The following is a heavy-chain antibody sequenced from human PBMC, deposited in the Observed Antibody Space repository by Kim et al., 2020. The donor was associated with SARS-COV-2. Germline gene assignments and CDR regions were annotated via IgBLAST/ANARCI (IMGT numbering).Heavy chain of an antibody. CDR1: GFTFSSYS. CDR2: ISSSSSYI. Sequence: GGSLRLSCAASGFTFSSYSMNWVRQAPGKGLEWVSSISSSSSYIYYADSVKGRFTISRDNAKNSLYLQMNSLRAEDTAVYYCARDRDDFWSGLYYGMDVWGQGTTVTVSS. V-gene: IGHV3-21*01. J-gene: IGHJ6*02. D-gene: IGHD3-3*01. CDR3: ARDRDDFWSGLYYGMDV.